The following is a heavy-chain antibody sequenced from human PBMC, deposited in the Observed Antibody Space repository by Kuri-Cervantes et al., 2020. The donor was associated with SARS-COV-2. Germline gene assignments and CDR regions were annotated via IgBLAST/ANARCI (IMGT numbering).Heavy chain of an antibody. Sequence: SETLSLTCTVSGGSISSSISSSSYYWDWIRQPSGKGLEWIGSIYYSGSTYYNPSLKSRVTISVDTSKNQFSLKLSSVTAADTAVYYCARRRVHRSSLTYYFDYWGQGTLVTVSS. CDR1: GGSISSSISSSSYY. V-gene: IGHV4-39*01. D-gene: IGHD1-1*01. J-gene: IGHJ4*02. CDR3: ARRRVHRSSLTYYFDY. CDR2: IYYSGST.